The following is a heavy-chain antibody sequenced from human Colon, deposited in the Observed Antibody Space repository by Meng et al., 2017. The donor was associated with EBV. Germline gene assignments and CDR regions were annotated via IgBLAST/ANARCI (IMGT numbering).Heavy chain of an antibody. V-gene: IGHV4-59*08. CDR1: GGSIGSYY. J-gene: IGHJ5*02. CDR3: ARHFINWFDP. CDR2: IYYSGST. Sequence: QVQLQGSGPGLVKPSEARALTCLVSGGSIGSYYWSWIRQPPGKGLEWIGYIYYSGSTNYNPSLKSRVTISVDTSKNQFSLKLSSVTAADTAVYYCARHFINWFDPWGQGTLVTVSS.